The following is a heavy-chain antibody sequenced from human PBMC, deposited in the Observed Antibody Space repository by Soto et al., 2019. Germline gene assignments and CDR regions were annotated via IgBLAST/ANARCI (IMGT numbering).Heavy chain of an antibody. CDR2: IYHSGST. CDR3: AYDYGGNWGYYGMDV. CDR1: GYSISGGYY. Sequence: SETLSLTCAVSGYSISGGYYWGWIRQPPGKGLEWIGSIYHSGSTYYNPSLKSRVTISVDTSKNQFSLKLSSVTAADTAVYYCAYDYGGNWGYYGMDVWGQGTTVTVSS. D-gene: IGHD4-17*01. V-gene: IGHV4-38-2*01. J-gene: IGHJ6*02.